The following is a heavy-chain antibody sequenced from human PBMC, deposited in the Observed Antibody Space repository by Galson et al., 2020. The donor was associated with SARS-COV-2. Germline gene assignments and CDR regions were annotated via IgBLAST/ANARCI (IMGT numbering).Heavy chain of an antibody. CDR2: ISSSSSYI. CDR1: GFTFSSYS. D-gene: IGHD3-22*01. J-gene: IGHJ4*02. CDR3: ARVSGAWYYYDSSGYADY. Sequence: TGGSLRLSCAASGFTFSSYSINWVRQAPGKGLEWVSSISSSSSYIYYADSVKGRFTISRDNAKNSLYLQMNSLRAEDTAVYYCARVSGAWYYYDSSGYADYWGQGTVVTVSS. V-gene: IGHV3-21*01.